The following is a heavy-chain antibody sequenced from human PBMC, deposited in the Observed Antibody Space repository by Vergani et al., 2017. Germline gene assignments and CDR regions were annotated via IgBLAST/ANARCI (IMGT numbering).Heavy chain of an antibody. V-gene: IGHV3-30*01. D-gene: IGHD6-13*01. J-gene: IGHJ4*02. CDR3: ARDLSGIAAAGYFDY. Sequence: QVQLVESGGGVVQPGRSLRLSCAASGFTFSSYAMHWVRQAPGKGLEWVAVISYDGSNKYYADSVKGRFTISRDHSKNTLYLQMNSLRAEDTAVYYCARDLSGIAAAGYFDYWGQGTLVTVSS. CDR2: ISYDGSNK. CDR1: GFTFSSYA.